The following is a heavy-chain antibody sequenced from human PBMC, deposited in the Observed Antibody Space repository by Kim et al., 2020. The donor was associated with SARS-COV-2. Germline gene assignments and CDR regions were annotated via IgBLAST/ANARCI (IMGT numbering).Heavy chain of an antibody. V-gene: IGHV3-30*04. D-gene: IGHD4-17*01. Sequence: GGSLRHSCAASGFTFSSYAMHWVRQAPGKGLEWVAVISYDENNKYYADSVKGRFTISRDNSKNTLYLQMNSLRAEDTAVYYCARGRAATIYDALDIRGQGTMVTVSS. CDR1: GFTFSSYA. CDR3: ARGRAATIYDALDI. CDR2: ISYDENNK. J-gene: IGHJ3*02.